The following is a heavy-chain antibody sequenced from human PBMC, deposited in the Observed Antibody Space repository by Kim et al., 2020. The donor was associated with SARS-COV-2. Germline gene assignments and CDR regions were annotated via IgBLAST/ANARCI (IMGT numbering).Heavy chain of an antibody. CDR2: ISGSGGST. V-gene: IGHV3-23*01. CDR3: AKKRYYDSSGYYVPGFDY. CDR1: GFTFSSYA. Sequence: GGSLRLSCAASGFTFSSYAMSWVRQAPGKGLEWVSAISGSGGSTYYADSVKGRFTISRDNSKNTLYLQMNSLRAEDTAVYYCAKKRYYDSSGYYVPGFDYWGQGTLVTVSS. J-gene: IGHJ4*02. D-gene: IGHD3-22*01.